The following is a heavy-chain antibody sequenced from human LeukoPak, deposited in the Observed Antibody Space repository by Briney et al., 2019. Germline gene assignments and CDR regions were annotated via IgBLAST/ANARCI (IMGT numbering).Heavy chain of an antibody. CDR1: GFTFSGFG. D-gene: IGHD4-23*01. J-gene: IGHJ4*02. CDR2: IWYDGSNK. Sequence: GKSLRLSCAASGFTFSGFGMHWVRQAPGKGLEWVAVIWYDGSNKYYADSVKGRFTISRDNPKNTLYVQMNSLGAEDTAVYYCARGRPHGNDYWGQGTLVTVSS. CDR3: ARGRPHGNDY. V-gene: IGHV3-33*01.